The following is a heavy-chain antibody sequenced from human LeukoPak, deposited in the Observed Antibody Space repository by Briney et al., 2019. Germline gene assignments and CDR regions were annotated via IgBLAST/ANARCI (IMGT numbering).Heavy chain of an antibody. D-gene: IGHD6-19*01. J-gene: IGHJ4*02. V-gene: IGHV3-30*18. CDR1: GFTFSSYG. Sequence: GGSLRLSCAASGFTFSSYGMHWVRQAPGKGLEWVAVISYDGSNKYYADSVKGRFTISRDNSKNTLYLQMNSLRAEDTAVYYCAKVGPSSGWSSPLNYWGQGTLVTVSS. CDR2: ISYDGSNK. CDR3: AKVGPSSGWSSPLNY.